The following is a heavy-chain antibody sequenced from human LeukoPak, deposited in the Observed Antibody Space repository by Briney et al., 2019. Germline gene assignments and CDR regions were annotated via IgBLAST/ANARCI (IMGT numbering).Heavy chain of an antibody. CDR1: GFIFSSYA. CDR3: ARGLLFGELFSY. D-gene: IGHD3-10*02. V-gene: IGHV3-53*01. CDR2: IYSGGST. Sequence: GGSLRLSCAASGFIFSSYAMSWVRQAPGKGLEWVSVIYSGGSTYYADSVKGRFTISRDNSKNTLYLQMNSLRAEDTAVYYCARGLLFGELFSYWGQGTLVTVSS. J-gene: IGHJ4*02.